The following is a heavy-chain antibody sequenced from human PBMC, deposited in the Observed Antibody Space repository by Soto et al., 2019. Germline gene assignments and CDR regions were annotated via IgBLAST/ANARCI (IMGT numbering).Heavy chain of an antibody. D-gene: IGHD3-16*02. Sequence: QVQLVQSGAEVKKPGASVKVSCKASGYTFTSYGISWVRQAPGQGLEWMGWISAYNGNTNYAQKLQGRVTMTTDTSTSTAYTELRSLRSDDTAVYFCARDQIRRFGGVIVIDYWGQGTLVTVSS. CDR2: ISAYNGNT. J-gene: IGHJ4*02. V-gene: IGHV1-18*01. CDR3: ARDQIRRFGGVIVIDY. CDR1: GYTFTSYG.